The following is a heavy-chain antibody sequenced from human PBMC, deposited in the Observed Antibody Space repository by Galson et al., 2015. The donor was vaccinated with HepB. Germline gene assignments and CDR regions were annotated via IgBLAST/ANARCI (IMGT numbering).Heavy chain of an antibody. CDR3: AKVGPYSTSRKWYFDL. CDR1: GFTFSSYG. V-gene: IGHV3-30*18. D-gene: IGHD6-6*01. CDR2: ISYDGSNK. J-gene: IGHJ2*01. Sequence: SLRLSCAASGFTFSSYGMHWVRQAPGKGLEWVAVISYDGSNKYYADSVKGRFTISRDNSKNTLYLQMNSLRAKDTAVYYCAKVGPYSTSRKWYFDLWGRGTLVTVSS.